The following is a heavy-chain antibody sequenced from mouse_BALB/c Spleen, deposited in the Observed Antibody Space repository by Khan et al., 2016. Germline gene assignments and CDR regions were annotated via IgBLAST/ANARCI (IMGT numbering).Heavy chain of an antibody. D-gene: IGHD1-1*01. V-gene: IGHV1-63*02. CDR3: ARDYGSSYGFDY. CDR1: GYTFTNYW. CDR2: IYPGGGYT. J-gene: IGHJ2*01. Sequence: QVQLKQSGAELVRPGTSVKMSCKAAGYTFTNYWIGWVKQGPGHGLEWIGDIYPGGGYTNYNEKFKGKATLTADTSSSTAYMQLSSLTSEDSAIYYCARDYGSSYGFDYWGQGTTLTVSS.